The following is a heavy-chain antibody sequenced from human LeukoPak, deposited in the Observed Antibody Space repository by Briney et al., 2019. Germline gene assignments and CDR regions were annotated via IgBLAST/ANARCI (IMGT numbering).Heavy chain of an antibody. J-gene: IGHJ4*02. CDR3: AKTGYCSSTSCYEY. CDR2: ISAYNGNT. V-gene: IGHV1-18*01. CDR1: GYSFTSYG. D-gene: IGHD2-2*01. Sequence: ASVKVSXKASGYSFTSYGISWVRQAPGQGLEWMGWISAYNGNTNYAQKLQGRVTMTTDTSTSTAYMELRSLRSDDTAVYYCAKTGYCSSTSCYEYWGQGTLVTVSS.